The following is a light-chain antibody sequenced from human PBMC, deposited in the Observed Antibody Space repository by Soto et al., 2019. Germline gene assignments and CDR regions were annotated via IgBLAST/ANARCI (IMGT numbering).Light chain of an antibody. J-gene: IGLJ3*02. CDR2: EVS. Sequence: QSALTQPASVSGSPGQSITISCTGTSNDVGGYNYVSWYQQHPGKVHKLMIYEVSNRPSGVSDRFSGSRSGNTASLTISGLQAEDESDYYCISYTSSSTWVFGGGTKLTVL. V-gene: IGLV2-14*01. CDR3: ISYTSSSTWV. CDR1: SNDVGGYNY.